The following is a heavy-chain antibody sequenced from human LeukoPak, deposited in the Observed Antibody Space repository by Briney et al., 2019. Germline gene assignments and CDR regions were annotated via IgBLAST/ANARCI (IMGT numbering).Heavy chain of an antibody. CDR1: GGSISSSSYY. CDR3: ARDLVHELDY. D-gene: IGHD2-21*01. J-gene: IGHJ4*02. Sequence: SETLSLTCTVSGGSISSSSYYWGWIRQPPGKGLEWIGSIYYSGSTYYNPSLKSRVTISVDTSKNQFSLKLSSVTAADTAVYYCARDLVHELDYWGQGTLVTVSS. V-gene: IGHV4-39*07. CDR2: IYYSGST.